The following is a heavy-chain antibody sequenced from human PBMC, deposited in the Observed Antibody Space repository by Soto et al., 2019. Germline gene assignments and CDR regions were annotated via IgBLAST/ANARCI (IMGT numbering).Heavy chain of an antibody. CDR1: GFTFSSCA. CDR3: AKCSGGSCYQPLDY. CDR2: ISGSDGST. Sequence: PGGSLRLSCAASGFTFSSCAMSWVRQAPGKGLEWVSTISGSDGSTYYADSVKARFTISRDNSKNTLYLQMNSLRAEDTAVYYCAKCSGGSCYQPLDYWGQGTLVTVSS. J-gene: IGHJ4*02. V-gene: IGHV3-23*01. D-gene: IGHD2-15*01.